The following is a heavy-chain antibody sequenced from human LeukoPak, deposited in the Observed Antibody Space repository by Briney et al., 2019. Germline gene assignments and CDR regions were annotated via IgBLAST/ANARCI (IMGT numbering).Heavy chain of an antibody. J-gene: IGHJ4*02. D-gene: IGHD6-13*01. V-gene: IGHV3-48*02. CDR3: ARGGREQQLTYFDY. CDR2: IRSSSSTI. Sequence: GGSLRLSCAASGFTLSSYRMNWVRQAPGKGLEWVSYIRSSSSTIYYADSVKGRFTISSDNAKNSLYLQMNTLRDEDTAVYFCARGGREQQLTYFDYWGQGTLVTVSS. CDR1: GFTLSSYR.